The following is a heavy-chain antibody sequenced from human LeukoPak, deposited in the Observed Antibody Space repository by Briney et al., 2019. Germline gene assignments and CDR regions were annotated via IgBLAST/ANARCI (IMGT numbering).Heavy chain of an antibody. J-gene: IGHJ4*02. CDR1: GYTFTGYY. CDR2: INPSTGGT. V-gene: IGHV1-2*02. CDR3: ARVGEYGSGSYLVY. D-gene: IGHD3-10*01. Sequence: ASVKVSCKASGYTFTGYYMHWVRQAPGQGLEWMGWINPSTGGTNYAQKFQGRVTMTRDTSISTAYMELSRLRSDDTAVYFCARVGEYGSGSYLVYWGQGTLVTVSS.